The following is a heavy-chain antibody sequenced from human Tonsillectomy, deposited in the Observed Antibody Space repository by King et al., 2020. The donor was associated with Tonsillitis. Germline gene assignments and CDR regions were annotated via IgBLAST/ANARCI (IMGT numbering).Heavy chain of an antibody. Sequence: VQLVESGGGLIQPGGSLRLSCAASGFTVSSNYMSLFRQAPGKGLDGIAVMYGGVSTYYADSVKGRFTISRDNSKNTLYLQMNSLRAEDTAVYYCARGGSTMVRGVHWGQGTLVTVSS. CDR2: MYGGVST. CDR3: ARGGSTMVRGVH. CDR1: GFTVSSNY. J-gene: IGHJ4*02. D-gene: IGHD3-10*01. V-gene: IGHV3-53*01.